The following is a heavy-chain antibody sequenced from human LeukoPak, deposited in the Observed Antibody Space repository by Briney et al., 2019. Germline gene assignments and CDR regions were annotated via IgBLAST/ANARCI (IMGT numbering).Heavy chain of an antibody. V-gene: IGHV1-18*01. CDR2: ISAYNVNT. J-gene: IGHJ4*02. CDR1: GYTFTSYG. D-gene: IGHD4-11*01. Sequence: ASVRVSCKASGYTFTSYGISWVRQAPGHGREWMGGISAYNVNTNDAQKLQGRVTMTTDTSTTTAYMELRSLRSDDTAVYYCARVPVSGPGARFDYWGQGTLVTVSS. CDR3: ARVPVSGPGARFDY.